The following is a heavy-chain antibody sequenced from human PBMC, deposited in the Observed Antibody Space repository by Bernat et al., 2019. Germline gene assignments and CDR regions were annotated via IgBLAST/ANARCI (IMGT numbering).Heavy chain of an antibody. V-gene: IGHV4-61*01. CDR1: GDSVNSGSCY. CDR3: ARDNGIVGAAWYFDL. CDR2: VSYRGST. D-gene: IGHD1-26*01. Sequence: QVQLQESGPGLVKPSETLSLTCTVSGDSVNSGSCYWSWIRQPPGKGLEWIGYVSYRGSTNYNPSLKNRVTISADTSKDQFSLKLSSVTAAETAVYYCARDNGIVGAAWYFDLWGRGTLVSVSS. J-gene: IGHJ2*01.